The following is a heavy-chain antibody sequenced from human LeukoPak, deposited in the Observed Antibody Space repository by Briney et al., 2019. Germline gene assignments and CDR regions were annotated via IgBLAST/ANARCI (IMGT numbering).Heavy chain of an antibody. CDR1: GFTFSNYN. CDR3: ARVNFWLPRDAFDI. J-gene: IGHJ3*02. Sequence: PGGSLRLSCAASGFTFSNYNMNWVRQAPGKGLEWVSSITSSSTYIYYADSVKGRFTISRDNAKNSLYLQMNSLRAEDTAVYYCARVNFWLPRDAFDIWGQGTMVTVSS. V-gene: IGHV3-21*01. D-gene: IGHD5-18*01. CDR2: ITSSSTYI.